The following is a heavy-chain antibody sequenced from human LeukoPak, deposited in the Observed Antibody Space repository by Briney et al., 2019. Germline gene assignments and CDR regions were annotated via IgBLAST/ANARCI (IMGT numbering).Heavy chain of an antibody. V-gene: IGHV3-74*01. D-gene: IGHD1-14*01. CDR1: GFTFSSYW. CDR2: INTDGSST. J-gene: IGHJ4*02. Sequence: PGGSLRLSCAASGFTFSSYWMHWVRQALGKGLVWVSRINTDGSSTSYADSVKGRFTISRDNSKNTLYLQMNSLRAEDTAVYYCARHRPGQAIDYWGQGTLVTVSS. CDR3: ARHRPGQAIDY.